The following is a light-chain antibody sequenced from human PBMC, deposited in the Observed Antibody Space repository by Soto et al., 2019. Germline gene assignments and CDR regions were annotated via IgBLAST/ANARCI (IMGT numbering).Light chain of an antibody. Sequence: DLVMTQSPLSLPVTPGEPASISCRSSQSLLHSNGYNYLDWYLQKPGQSPQLLIYLGSNRASGVPDRFSGSGSGTDFTLKISRVEAEDVGVYYRMQALQTPWTFGQGTKVEIK. CDR3: MQALQTPWT. CDR1: QSLLHSNGYNY. V-gene: IGKV2-28*01. CDR2: LGS. J-gene: IGKJ1*01.